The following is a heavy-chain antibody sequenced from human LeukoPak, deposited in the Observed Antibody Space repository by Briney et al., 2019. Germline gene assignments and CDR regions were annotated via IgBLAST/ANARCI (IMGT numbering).Heavy chain of an antibody. Sequence: GGSLRLSCAASGFTFSSHGMHWVRQAPGKGLEWVAVISYDGSNKYYADSVKGRFTISRDNSKNTLYLQMNSLRAEDTAVYYCAKGVVAAGDYWGQGTLVTVSS. V-gene: IGHV3-30*18. D-gene: IGHD6-25*01. J-gene: IGHJ4*02. CDR1: GFTFSSHG. CDR3: AKGVVAAGDY. CDR2: ISYDGSNK.